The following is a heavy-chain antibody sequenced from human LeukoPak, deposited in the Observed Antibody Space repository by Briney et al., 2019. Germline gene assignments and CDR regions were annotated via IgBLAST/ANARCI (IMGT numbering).Heavy chain of an antibody. V-gene: IGHV3-7*01. J-gene: IGHJ3*01. CDR2: IKPDGSEK. CDR3: ARGDFDDYGDYVDAFEF. Sequence: GGSLRLSCAASGFTFSSYWMSWVRQVPGKGLEWVANIKPDGSEKYCVGSVKGRFTIYRDYAKNSLYLQMNSLRAEDTALYYCARGDFDDYGDYVDAFEFWGQGTMVTVSA. D-gene: IGHD4-17*01. CDR1: GFTFSSYW.